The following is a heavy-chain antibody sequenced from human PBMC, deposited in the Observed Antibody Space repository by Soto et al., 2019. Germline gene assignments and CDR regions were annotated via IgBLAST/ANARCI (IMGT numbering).Heavy chain of an antibody. Sequence: SQTLSLTCAISGDSVSSNSAAWNWIRQSPSRGLEWLGRTYYRSKWYNDYAVSVKSRITINPDTSKNQFSLQLSSVTPEDTAVYYCARAPIAAAGRGNYYYYGLDVLHRGTRVTVSS. D-gene: IGHD6-13*01. CDR3: ARAPIAAAGRGNYYYYGLDV. J-gene: IGHJ6*02. CDR2: TYYRSKWYN. V-gene: IGHV6-1*01. CDR1: GDSVSSNSAA.